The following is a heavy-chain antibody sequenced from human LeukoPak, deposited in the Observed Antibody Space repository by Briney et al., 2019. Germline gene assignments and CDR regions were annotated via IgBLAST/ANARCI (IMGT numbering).Heavy chain of an antibody. J-gene: IGHJ4*02. CDR3: ARDTPYYYDSSGYRSRFDY. CDR2: ISAYNGNT. V-gene: IGHV1-18*01. CDR1: GYTFTSYG. Sequence: ASVKVSCKASGYTFTSYGISWVRQAPGQGLEWMGWISAYNGNTNYAQKLQGRVTMTTDTSTSTAYMELRSLRSDDTAVYYRARDTPYYYDSSGYRSRFDYWGQGTLVTVSS. D-gene: IGHD3-22*01.